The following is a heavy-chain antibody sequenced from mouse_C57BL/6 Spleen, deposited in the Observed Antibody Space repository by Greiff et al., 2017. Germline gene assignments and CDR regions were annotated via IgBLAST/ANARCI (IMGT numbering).Heavy chain of an antibody. J-gene: IGHJ4*01. Sequence: EVKLQESGPELVKPGASVKISCKASGYSFTDYNMNWVKQSNGKSLEWIGVINPNYGTTSYNQKFKGKATLTVDQSSSTAYMQLNSLTSEDSAVYYCARNYGSSFLYAMDYWGQGTSVTVSS. CDR2: INPNYGTT. V-gene: IGHV1-39*01. CDR1: GYSFTDYN. D-gene: IGHD1-1*01. CDR3: ARNYGSSFLYAMDY.